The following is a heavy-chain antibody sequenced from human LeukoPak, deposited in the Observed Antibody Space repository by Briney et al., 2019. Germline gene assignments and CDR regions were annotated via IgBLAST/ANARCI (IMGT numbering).Heavy chain of an antibody. J-gene: IGHJ5*02. CDR3: ASLWLGGNWFDP. CDR1: GYTFTTDY. CDR2: INPSGGST. D-gene: IGHD3-10*01. V-gene: IGHV1-46*01. Sequence: ASVKVSCKASGYTFTTDYIHWVRQAPGQGLEWMGIINPSGGSTTYAQKFQGRVIMTGDTSTSTVYMELRSLRSEDTAVYYCASLWLGGNWFDPWGQGTLVTVSS.